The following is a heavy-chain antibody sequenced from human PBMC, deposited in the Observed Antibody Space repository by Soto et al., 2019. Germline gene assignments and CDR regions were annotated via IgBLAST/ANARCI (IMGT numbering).Heavy chain of an antibody. CDR3: ARDSGGDYHNYYMDV. J-gene: IGHJ6*03. CDR2: IWYDGSDK. V-gene: IGHV3-33*01. CDR1: GFPFRNFA. D-gene: IGHD4-17*01. Sequence: QMQLVESGGGVVQPGTSLRLSCAASGFPFRNFAMHWVRRAQGKGLEWVTIIWYDGSDKNYGDSVKGRFTISRDNSKNTLYLQMNSLRVEDTAVYYCARDSGGDYHNYYMDVWGKGTTVTVSS.